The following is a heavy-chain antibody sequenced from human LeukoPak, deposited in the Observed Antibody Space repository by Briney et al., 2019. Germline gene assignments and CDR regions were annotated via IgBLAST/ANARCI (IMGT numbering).Heavy chain of an antibody. D-gene: IGHD6-13*01. CDR1: GGSFSGYY. CDR3: ATGYSSTWYYFDY. Sequence: SETLSLTCAVYGGSFSGYYWSWIRQPPGKGLERIGYIYHSGSTNYNPSLKSRVTISADTSKDQFSLKLASVTAADTAVYYCATGYSSTWYYFDYWGQGTLVTVSS. CDR2: IYHSGST. J-gene: IGHJ4*02. V-gene: IGHV4-59*01.